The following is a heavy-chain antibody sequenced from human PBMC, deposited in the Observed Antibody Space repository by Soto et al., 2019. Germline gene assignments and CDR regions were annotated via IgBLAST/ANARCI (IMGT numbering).Heavy chain of an antibody. J-gene: IGHJ4*02. CDR1: GFSLSTSGVG. Sequence: QITLKESGPTLVKPTQTLTLTCTFSGFSLSTSGVGVGWIRQPPGKALEWLALIYWDDDKRYSPSLSSRVTITKDTSKNQVVLTMTYTDPVDTATYYCAHRPAPYGSGSYFDYWGQGTLVTVSS. CDR3: AHRPAPYGSGSYFDY. CDR2: IYWDDDK. V-gene: IGHV2-5*02. D-gene: IGHD3-10*01.